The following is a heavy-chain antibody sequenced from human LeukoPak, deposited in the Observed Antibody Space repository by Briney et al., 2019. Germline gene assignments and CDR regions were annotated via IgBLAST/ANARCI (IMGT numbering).Heavy chain of an antibody. J-gene: IGHJ6*03. Sequence: PSETLSLTRAVYGGSFSAYYWSWIRQPPGKGLEWMGEINHSGSTNYNPSLKSRATISVDTSKKQFSLKLSALTAAETAVYYCARGSCSGGSCYLYNYYHYMDVWGKGTTVTVSS. D-gene: IGHD2-15*01. CDR2: INHSGST. CDR1: GGSFSAYY. CDR3: ARGSCSGGSCYLYNYYHYMDV. V-gene: IGHV4-34*01.